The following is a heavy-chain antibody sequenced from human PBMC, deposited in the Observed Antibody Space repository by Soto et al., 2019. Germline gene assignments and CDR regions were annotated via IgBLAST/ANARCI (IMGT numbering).Heavy chain of an antibody. D-gene: IGHD3-10*01. CDR3: ARRFPAGKGSGPDF. Sequence: GSLTLSCAASGDTVSSFAMCWVCKAQGTGLDWVSASCGGGGSTYSADSVKGRFTISRDNSKNTLYLQMSSLRAEDTAVYYCARRFPAGKGSGPDFWGQGSLVTVSS. J-gene: IGHJ4*02. CDR2: SCGGGGST. CDR1: GDTVSSFA. V-gene: IGHV3-23*01.